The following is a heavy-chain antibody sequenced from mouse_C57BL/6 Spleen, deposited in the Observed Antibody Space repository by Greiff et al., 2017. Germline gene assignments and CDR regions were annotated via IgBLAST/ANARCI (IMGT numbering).Heavy chain of an antibody. Sequence: EVHLVESGPELVKPGASVKISCKASGYSFTDYNMNWVKQSNGKSLEWIGVINPNYGTTSYNQKFKGKATLTVDQSSSTAYMQLNSLTSEEEAVDKCESRPGKTLYAMDYWGQGTSVTVSS. CDR3: ESRPGKTLYAMDY. CDR1: GYSFTDYN. J-gene: IGHJ4*01. V-gene: IGHV1-39*01. CDR2: INPNYGTT.